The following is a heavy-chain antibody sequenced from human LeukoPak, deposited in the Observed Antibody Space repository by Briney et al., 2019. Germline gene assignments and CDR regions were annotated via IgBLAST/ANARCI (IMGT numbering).Heavy chain of an antibody. Sequence: GGSLRLSCVASGFTFSRNWMHWVRQAPGKGLVWVSRINSDDSSTSYAESVKGRFTISRDNAKNTLHLQMNSLRAEDTAVYYCTREIGAPGAFDIWGQGTMVTVSS. J-gene: IGHJ3*02. CDR3: TREIGAPGAFDI. D-gene: IGHD1-26*01. V-gene: IGHV3-74*01. CDR2: INSDDSST. CDR1: GFTFSRNW.